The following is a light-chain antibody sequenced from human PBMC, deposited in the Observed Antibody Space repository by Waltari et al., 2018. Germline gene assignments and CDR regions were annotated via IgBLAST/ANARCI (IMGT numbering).Light chain of an antibody. CDR2: KAS. Sequence: DIQMTQSPSTLSASVGDRVTITCRASQSISSWLAWYQQKPGKAPKLLIYKASSLESGVPSRFSGSGSGTEFTLTISSLQAEDVALYSCQQYVTTPWTFGQGTKVEIK. J-gene: IGKJ1*01. CDR3: QQYVTTPWT. V-gene: IGKV1-5*03. CDR1: QSISSW.